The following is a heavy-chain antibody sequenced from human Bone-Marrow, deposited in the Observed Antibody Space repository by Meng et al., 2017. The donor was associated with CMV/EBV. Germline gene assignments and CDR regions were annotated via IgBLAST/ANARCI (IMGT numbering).Heavy chain of an antibody. CDR3: AREAPHDDSSGYYKPWFDP. J-gene: IGHJ5*02. V-gene: IGHV1-2*02. D-gene: IGHD3-22*01. CDR2: INPNSGGT. CDR1: GYTFTGYY. Sequence: ASVKVSCKASGYTFTGYYMHWVRQAPGQGLEWMGWINPNSGGTNYAQKFQGRVTMTRDTSISTAYMELSRLRSDDTAVYYCAREAPHDDSSGYYKPWFDPWGQRTLVTVSS.